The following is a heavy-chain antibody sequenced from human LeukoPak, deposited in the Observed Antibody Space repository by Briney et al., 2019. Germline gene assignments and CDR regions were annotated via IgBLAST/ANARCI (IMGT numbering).Heavy chain of an antibody. CDR2: INHSGST. V-gene: IGHV4-34*01. CDR3: ARGLVSSSWYDY. Sequence: SETLSLTCAVYGGSFSGYYWSWIRQPPGKGLEWIGEINHSGSTNYNPSLKSRVTISVDTSKNQFSLKLSSETAADTAVYYCARGLVSSSWYDYWGQGTLVTVSS. CDR1: GGSFSGYY. J-gene: IGHJ4*02. D-gene: IGHD6-13*01.